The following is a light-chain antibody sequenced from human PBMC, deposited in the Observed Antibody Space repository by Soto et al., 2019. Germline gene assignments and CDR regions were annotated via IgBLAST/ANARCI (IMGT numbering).Light chain of an antibody. CDR2: AAS. J-gene: IGKJ1*01. V-gene: IGKV1-39*01. CDR1: QSISSY. Sequence: DIQMTQCPSSLSASVVYRVTITCLASQSISSYLNWYQQKPGKAPKLLIYAASSLQSGVPSRFSGSGSGTDFTLTISSLQPEDFATYYCQQSYSTPWTFGQGTKVDIK. CDR3: QQSYSTPWT.